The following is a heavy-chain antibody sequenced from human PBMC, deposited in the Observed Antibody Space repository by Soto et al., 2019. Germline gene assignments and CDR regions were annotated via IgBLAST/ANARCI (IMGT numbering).Heavy chain of an antibody. J-gene: IGHJ5*02. CDR1: GYTFTTYY. D-gene: IGHD3-10*01. Sequence: ASVKVSCKASGYTFTTYYIHWVRQAPGQGLEWMGIINPTDGSTTYAQKFQGRVTMTRDTSTSTVYMELSSLRSEDTAVYYCARDLGLTYYYGSGVGPWGQGTLVTVSS. V-gene: IGHV1-46*01. CDR3: ARDLGLTYYYGSGVGP. CDR2: INPTDGST.